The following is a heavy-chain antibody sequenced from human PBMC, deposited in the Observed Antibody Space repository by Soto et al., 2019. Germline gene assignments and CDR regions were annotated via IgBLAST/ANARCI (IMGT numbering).Heavy chain of an antibody. CDR2: INPSGGST. D-gene: IGHD3-16*02. CDR3: ARGAVNYDYVWGSYRDYFDY. Sequence: ASVKVSCKASGYTFTSYYMHWVRQAPGQGLEWMGIINPSGGSTSYAQKFQGRVTMTRDTSTSTVYMELSSLRSEDTAVYYCARGAVNYDYVWGSYRDYFDYWGQGTLVTVSS. J-gene: IGHJ4*02. V-gene: IGHV1-46*01. CDR1: GYTFTSYY.